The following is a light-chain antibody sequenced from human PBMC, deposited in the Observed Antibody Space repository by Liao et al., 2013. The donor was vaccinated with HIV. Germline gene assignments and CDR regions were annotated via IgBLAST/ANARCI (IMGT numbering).Light chain of an antibody. Sequence: SYELTQPPSVSVSPGQTARITCSGDALPKQYVYWYQQKPGQAPVLVIYKDSERPSGIPERFSGSSSGTTVTLTISGVQAEDEADYYCQAWDSGTPNYVFGTGTKVTVL. CDR1: ALPKQY. CDR2: KDS. V-gene: IGLV3-25*03. CDR3: QAWDSGTPNYV. J-gene: IGLJ1*01.